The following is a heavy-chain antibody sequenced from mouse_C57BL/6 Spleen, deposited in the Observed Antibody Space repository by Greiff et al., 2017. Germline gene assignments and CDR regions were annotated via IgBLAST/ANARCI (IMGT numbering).Heavy chain of an antibody. CDR1: GYTFTSYW. J-gene: IGHJ2*01. CDR3: ARDRIITTVVASDY. Sequence: QVQLQQPGAELVKPGASVKMSCKASGYTFTSYWITWVKQRPGQGLEWIGDIYPGSGSTNYNEKFKSKATLTVDTSSSTAYMQLSSLTSADSAVYYCARDRIITTVVASDYWGQGTTLTVSS. D-gene: IGHD1-1*01. V-gene: IGHV1-55*01. CDR2: IYPGSGST.